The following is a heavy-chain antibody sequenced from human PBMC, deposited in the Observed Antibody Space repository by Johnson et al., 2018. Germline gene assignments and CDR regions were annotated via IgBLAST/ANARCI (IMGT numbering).Heavy chain of an antibody. CDR3: ARGRGGYCSSTSCYYYYGMDV. Sequence: EVQLVETGGGLVQPGGSLRLSCAASGFTFSSYWMHWVRQAPGKGLVWVSRINSDGSSTSYADSVKGRFTISRDNAKNTLYLQMNSLRAEDTAVYYCARGRGGYCSSTSCYYYYGMDVWGQGTTVTVSS. D-gene: IGHD2-2*01. V-gene: IGHV3-74*01. J-gene: IGHJ6*02. CDR1: GFTFSSYW. CDR2: INSDGSST.